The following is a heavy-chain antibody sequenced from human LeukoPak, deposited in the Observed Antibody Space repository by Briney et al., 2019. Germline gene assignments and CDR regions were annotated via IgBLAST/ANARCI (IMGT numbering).Heavy chain of an antibody. CDR1: GGSISSGDYY. CDR2: IYYSGST. V-gene: IGHV4-30-4*08. J-gene: IGHJ3*02. Sequence: PSETLSLTCTVSGGSISSGDYYWSWIRQPPGKGLEWIGYIYYSGSTYYNPSLKSRVTISVDTSKNQFSLKLSSVTAADTAVYYCARDTYYDSSGYYLTRFGAFDIWGQGTMVTVSS. CDR3: ARDTYYDSSGYYLTRFGAFDI. D-gene: IGHD3-22*01.